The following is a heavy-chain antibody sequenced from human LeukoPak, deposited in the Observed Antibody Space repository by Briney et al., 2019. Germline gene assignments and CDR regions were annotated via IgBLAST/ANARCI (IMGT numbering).Heavy chain of an antibody. V-gene: IGHV3-23*01. CDR1: GFTFSSYA. D-gene: IGHD2-15*01. CDR2: ISGSGGST. J-gene: IGHJ4*02. CDR3: ATLGGYCSGGSCYTNDY. Sequence: PGGSLRLPCAASGFTFSSYAMSWVRQAPGKGLEWVSAISGSGGSTYYADSVKGRFTISRDNSKNTLYLQMNSLRAEDTAVYYCATLGGYCSGGSCYTNDYWGQGTLVTVSS.